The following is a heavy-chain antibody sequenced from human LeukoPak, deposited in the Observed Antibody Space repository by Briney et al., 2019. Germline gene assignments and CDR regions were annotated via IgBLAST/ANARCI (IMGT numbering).Heavy chain of an antibody. V-gene: IGHV3-21*01. D-gene: IGHD1-26*01. J-gene: IGHJ4*02. Sequence: GGSLRLSCAATGFTFSTCSMKWVRQAPGKALEWVSSISGSSYHIYYADSVKGRFTISRDNANNLLYLQMNSLRAEDTAVYYCASGTIVGARGADNWGQGTLVTVSS. CDR2: ISGSSYHI. CDR3: ASGTIVGARGADN. CDR1: GFTFSTCS.